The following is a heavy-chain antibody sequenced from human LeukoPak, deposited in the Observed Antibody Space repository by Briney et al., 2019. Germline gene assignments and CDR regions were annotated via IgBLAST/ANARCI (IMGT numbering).Heavy chain of an antibody. CDR3: AKAKGYSSSWYYFDY. D-gene: IGHD6-13*01. V-gene: IGHV3-9*01. CDR2: ISWNSGRI. J-gene: IGHJ4*02. CDR1: GLTFDDYA. Sequence: GGSLRLPCAASGLTFDDYAMHWVRQAPGKGLEWVSGISWNSGRIGYADSVKGRFTISRDNARDSLYLQMNSLRPEDTALHYCAKAKGYSSSWYYFDYWGQGTLVTVSS.